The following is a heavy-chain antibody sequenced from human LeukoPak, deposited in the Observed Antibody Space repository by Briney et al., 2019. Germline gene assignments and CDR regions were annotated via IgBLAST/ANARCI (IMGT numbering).Heavy chain of an antibody. Sequence: KASETLSLTCTVSGVSISSYYWSWLRQPPGKGLEWVGYIYSSGSTNYNPSLKSRVTISVDTSKNQFSPRLSSVTAADTAVYYCARRDSGSYSYFDYWGQGTLVTVSS. D-gene: IGHD1-26*01. CDR3: ARRDSGSYSYFDY. CDR1: GVSISSYY. J-gene: IGHJ4*02. CDR2: IYSSGST. V-gene: IGHV4-4*09.